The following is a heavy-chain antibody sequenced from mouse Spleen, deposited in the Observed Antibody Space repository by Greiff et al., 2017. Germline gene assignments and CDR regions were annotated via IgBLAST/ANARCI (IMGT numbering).Heavy chain of an antibody. J-gene: IGHJ4*01. CDR3: ARHSRSYDYAMDY. V-gene: IGHV2-6-1*01. Sequence: QVQLQQSGPGLVAPSQSLSITCTISGFSLTSYGVHWVRQPPGKGLEWLVVIWSDGSTTYNSALKSRLSISKDNSKSQVFLKMNSLQTDDTAMYYCARHSRSYDYAMDYWGQGTSVTVSS. CDR2: IWSDGST. CDR1: GFSLTSYG. D-gene: IGHD1-1*01.